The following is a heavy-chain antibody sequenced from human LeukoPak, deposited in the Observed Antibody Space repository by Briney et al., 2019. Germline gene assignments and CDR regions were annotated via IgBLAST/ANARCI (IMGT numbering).Heavy chain of an antibody. V-gene: IGHV4-59*12. CDR1: GGSISSYY. J-gene: IGHJ6*02. Sequence: SETLSLTCTVSGGSISSYYWSWIRQPPGKGLEWIGYIYYSGSTNYNPSLKSRVTISVDTSKNQFSLKLSSVTAADTAVYYCARGPGRFLEWFGYYYGMDVWGQGTTVTVSS. CDR3: ARGPGRFLEWFGYYYGMDV. D-gene: IGHD3-3*01. CDR2: IYYSGST.